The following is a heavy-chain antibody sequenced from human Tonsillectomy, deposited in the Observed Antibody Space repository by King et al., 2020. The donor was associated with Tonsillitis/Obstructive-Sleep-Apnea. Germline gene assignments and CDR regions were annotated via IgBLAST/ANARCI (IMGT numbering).Heavy chain of an antibody. D-gene: IGHD4-11*01. CDR2: ISSSSSTI. J-gene: IGHJ6*03. CDR1: GFTFSSYS. CDR3: ARDTVFYSNPDYYYYYMDV. Sequence: EVQLVESGGGLVQPGGSLRLSCAASGFTFSSYSMNRVRQAPGKGLEWVSYISSSSSTIYYADSVKGRFTISRDNAKNSLYLQMNSLRDEDTAVYYCARDTVFYSNPDYYYYYMDVWGKGTTVTVSS. V-gene: IGHV3-48*02.